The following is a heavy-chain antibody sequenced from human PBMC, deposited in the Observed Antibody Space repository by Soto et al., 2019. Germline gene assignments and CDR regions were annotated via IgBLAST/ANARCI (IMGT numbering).Heavy chain of an antibody. Sequence: QVQLVESGGGVVQPGRSLRLSCAASGFTFSSYAMHWVRQAPGKGLEWVAVISYDGSNKYYADSVKGRFTISRDNSKNTLYLQMNSLRAEDTAVYYCARDWNDSSGYYYLQKYYYYYGMDVWGQGTTFTVFS. J-gene: IGHJ6*02. CDR2: ISYDGSNK. CDR3: ARDWNDSSGYYYLQKYYYYYGMDV. CDR1: GFTFSSYA. V-gene: IGHV3-30-3*01. D-gene: IGHD3-22*01.